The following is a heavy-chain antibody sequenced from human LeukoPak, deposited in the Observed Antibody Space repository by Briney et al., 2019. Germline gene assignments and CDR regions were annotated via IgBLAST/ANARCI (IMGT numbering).Heavy chain of an antibody. CDR2: ISPYNGNT. CDR1: GYTFINYG. CDR3: ATDYSYGSGNYRAYDL. Sequence: ASVKVSCKASGYTFINYGMSWVRQAPGQGLEWMGWISPYNGNTNYAQKIQGRVTMTTDTSTSTAYMELRSLTSDDTAVYYCATDYSYGSGNYRAYDLWGQGTMVTVSS. V-gene: IGHV1-18*01. D-gene: IGHD3-10*01. J-gene: IGHJ3*01.